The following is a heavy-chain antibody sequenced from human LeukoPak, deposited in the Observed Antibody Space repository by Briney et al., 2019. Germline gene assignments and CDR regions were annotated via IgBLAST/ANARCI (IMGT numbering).Heavy chain of an antibody. CDR3: ARSRQYYYDSSGYYRLYYFDN. CDR1: GGTFSSYA. V-gene: IGHV1-69*13. D-gene: IGHD3-22*01. Sequence: GASVKVSCKASGGTFSSYAVSWVRPAPGQGLEWMGGIIPIFGTANYAQKFQGRVTITADESTSTAYMELSSLRSEDTAVYYCARSRQYYYDSSGYYRLYYFDNWGQGTLVTVSS. J-gene: IGHJ4*02. CDR2: IIPIFGTA.